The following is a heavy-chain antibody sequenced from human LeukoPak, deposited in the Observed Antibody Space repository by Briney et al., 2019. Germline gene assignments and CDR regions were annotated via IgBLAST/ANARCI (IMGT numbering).Heavy chain of an antibody. V-gene: IGHV3-23*01. J-gene: IGHJ4*02. CDR1: GFTFSSYA. Sequence: GGSMTLSCAASGFTFSSYAMSWVRQAPGKGLEWVSAISGSGGSTYYADSVKGLFTISRDNSKNTLYQQMNSLRAEDTAVYYCALPGYCSITSCYGGFDYWGQGPRVSVSS. D-gene: IGHD2-2*01. CDR3: ALPGYCSITSCYGGFDY. CDR2: ISGSGGST.